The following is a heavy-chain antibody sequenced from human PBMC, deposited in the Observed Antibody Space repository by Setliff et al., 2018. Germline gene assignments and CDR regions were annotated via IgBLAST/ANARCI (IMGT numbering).Heavy chain of an antibody. J-gene: IGHJ4*02. CDR1: GDSISSGINY. CDR3: ARSLGSGSYYNSRPYYSDY. CDR2: IDPSGNT. D-gene: IGHD3-10*01. V-gene: IGHV4-61*09. Sequence: SETLSLTCTVSGDSISSGINYWSWIRQPAGKGLEWIGHIDPSGNTNYSPSLKSRVTIPGDTSKNQFSLKLTSVTAADTAVYYCARSLGSGSYYNSRPYYSDYWGQGTLVTVSS.